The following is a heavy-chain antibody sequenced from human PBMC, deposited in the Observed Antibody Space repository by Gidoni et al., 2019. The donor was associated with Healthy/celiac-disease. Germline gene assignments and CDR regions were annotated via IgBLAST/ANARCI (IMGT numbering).Heavy chain of an antibody. CDR3: ARVLYSWNYSNYYYYMDV. J-gene: IGHJ6*03. Sequence: QVQLQESGPGLVKPSQTLSLTCTVSGGSISRGGYYWSWIRQHPGKGLEWIGYIYYRWSTYYNPSLKSRVTISVDTSKNQFSLKLSSVTAADTAVYYCARVLYSWNYSNYYYYMDVWGKGTTVTVSS. CDR2: IYYRWST. D-gene: IGHD1-7*01. V-gene: IGHV4-31*03. CDR1: GGSISRGGYY.